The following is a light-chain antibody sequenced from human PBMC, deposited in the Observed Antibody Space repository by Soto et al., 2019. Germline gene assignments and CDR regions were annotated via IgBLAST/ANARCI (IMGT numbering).Light chain of an antibody. Sequence: QSALTQPPSASGSPGQSVTISCTGTSSDVGAYDYVSWYQQHPGKAPKLMIYEINKRPSGVPDRFSGSKSGNTASLTVSWLQAEDKADYYWSSFAGSNNFPYVFGTGTKVTVL. CDR2: EIN. V-gene: IGLV2-8*01. CDR1: SSDVGAYDY. J-gene: IGLJ1*01. CDR3: SSFAGSNNFPYV.